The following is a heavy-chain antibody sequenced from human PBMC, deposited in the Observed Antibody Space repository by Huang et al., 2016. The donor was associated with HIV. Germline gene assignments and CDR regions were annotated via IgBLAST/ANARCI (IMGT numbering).Heavy chain of an antibody. D-gene: IGHD3-10*01. J-gene: IGHJ6*03. V-gene: IGHV4-39*01. CDR3: ARHREGPVAYYSGWGSHLNYMDV. CDR1: GGSIRSSDYH. CDR2: IYYKGRT. Sequence: QLLLQESGPGLVKPSEALALTCAVSGGSIRSSDYHWGWIRQPPGKGLEWIGSIYYKGRTHYSPSLKSRVTRAVDTSKNLLFLNLTAMTAADTAVYYWARHREGPVAYYSGWGSHLNYMDVWGRGRTVVVSS.